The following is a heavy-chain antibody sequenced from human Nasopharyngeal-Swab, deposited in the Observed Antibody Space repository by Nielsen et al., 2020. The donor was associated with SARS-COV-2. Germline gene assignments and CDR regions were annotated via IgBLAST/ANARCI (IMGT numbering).Heavy chain of an antibody. CDR1: GGSISSYY. Sequence: SEPLSLTCTVSGGSISSYYWSWIRQPPGKGLEWIGYIYYSGSTNYNPSLKSRVTISVDTSKNQFSLKLSSVTAADTAAYYCAREGTGSSSWYGGYYYYGMDVWGQGTTVTVSS. CDR2: IYYSGST. J-gene: IGHJ6*02. D-gene: IGHD6-13*01. V-gene: IGHV4-59*01. CDR3: AREGTGSSSWYGGYYYYGMDV.